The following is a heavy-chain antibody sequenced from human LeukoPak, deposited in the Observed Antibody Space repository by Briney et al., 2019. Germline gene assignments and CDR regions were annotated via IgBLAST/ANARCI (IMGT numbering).Heavy chain of an antibody. D-gene: IGHD5-18*01. CDR3: ARMIVGTAMVTPCYFDY. CDR2: IIPILGIA. J-gene: IGHJ4*02. CDR1: GGTFSSYA. V-gene: IGHV1-69*04. Sequence: ASVILSCKASGGTFSSYAISWVRQAPGQGLEWMGRIIPILGIANYAQKFQGRVTITADKSTSTAYMELRSLRSEDTAVYYCARMIVGTAMVTPCYFDYWGQATMV.